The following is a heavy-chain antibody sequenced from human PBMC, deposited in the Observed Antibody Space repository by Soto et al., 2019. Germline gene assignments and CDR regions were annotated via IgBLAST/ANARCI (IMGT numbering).Heavy chain of an antibody. J-gene: IGHJ6*02. Sequence: QVQLQESGPGLVKPSETLSLTCTVSGGPITTTILWAWVRLPPGKGLEWIGELHHDGTTNYNPSLASRITMSIDKSNNHFSLKLTAVTAADTAIYYCATQTISYTWGVRGRGTTVTVSS. CDR1: GGPITTTIL. CDR3: ATQTISYTWGV. D-gene: IGHD3-16*01. V-gene: IGHV4-4*02. CDR2: LHHDGTT.